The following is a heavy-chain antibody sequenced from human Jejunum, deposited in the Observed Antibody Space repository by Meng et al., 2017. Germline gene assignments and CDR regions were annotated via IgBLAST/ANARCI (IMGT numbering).Heavy chain of an antibody. Sequence: QVQLKESGPGVVKPSEAPSLTFAVYGGSIESNNWWTWIRQPPGQGLEWIGEVYHSGSTHYNPSLQSRVTISIDNSKNRFSLSLNSVTAADTAIYYCARADYVRYFDLWGRGTLVTVSS. CDR2: VYHSGST. CDR3: ARADYVRYFDL. J-gene: IGHJ2*01. CDR1: GGSIESNNW. D-gene: IGHD3-10*02. V-gene: IGHV4-4*02.